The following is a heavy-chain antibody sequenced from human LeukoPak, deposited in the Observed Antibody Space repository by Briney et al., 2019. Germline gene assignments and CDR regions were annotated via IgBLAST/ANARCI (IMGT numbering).Heavy chain of an antibody. CDR1: GFTFSSYW. CDR3: ARGERYSGSYLDY. V-gene: IGHV3-74*01. D-gene: IGHD1-26*01. Sequence: GGSRRLSCAASGFTFSSYWMHWVRQAPGKGLVWVSRINSDGSSTSYADSVKGRFTISRDNAKNTLYLQMNSLRAEDTAVYYCARGERYSGSYLDYWGQGTLVTVSS. CDR2: INSDGSST. J-gene: IGHJ4*02.